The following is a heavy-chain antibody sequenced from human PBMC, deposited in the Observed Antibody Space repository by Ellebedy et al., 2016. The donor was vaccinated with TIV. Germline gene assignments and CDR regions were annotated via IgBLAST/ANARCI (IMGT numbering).Heavy chain of an antibody. CDR2: ISTTSSNI. CDR1: GNTFSSYN. V-gene: IGHV3-48*02. D-gene: IGHD5-24*01. CDR3: VRDGGRDGYTYWYFDL. Sequence: ESLKISCAASGNTFSSYNMNWVRQAPGQGLQWVSYISTTSSNIYYADSVKGRFTISRDNAKNSLTLQMDSLRDEDTAVYYCVRDGGRDGYTYWYFDLWGCGTLVTVSS. J-gene: IGHJ2*01.